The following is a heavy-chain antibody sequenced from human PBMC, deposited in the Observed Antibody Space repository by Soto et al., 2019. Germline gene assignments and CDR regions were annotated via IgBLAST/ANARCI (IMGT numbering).Heavy chain of an antibody. CDR2: ISSSSSYI. CDR1: GFTFSSYS. Sequence: EVQLVESGGGLVKPGGSLRLSCAASGFTFSSYSMNWVRQAPGKGLEWVSSISSSSSYIYYADSVKGRFTISRDNAKNSLYLQTNSLRAEDTAVYYCARDTRPWFGELFYYWGQGTLVTVSS. D-gene: IGHD3-10*01. V-gene: IGHV3-21*01. CDR3: ARDTRPWFGELFYY. J-gene: IGHJ4*02.